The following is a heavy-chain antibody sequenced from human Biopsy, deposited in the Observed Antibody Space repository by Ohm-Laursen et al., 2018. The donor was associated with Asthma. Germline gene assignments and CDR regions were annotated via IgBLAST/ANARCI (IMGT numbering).Heavy chain of an antibody. V-gene: IGHV4-39*01. J-gene: IGHJ4*02. CDR2: ISYTGSA. CDR1: GGSMSSSSYY. Sequence: SDTLSLTCTVSGGSMSSSSYYWGWIRQPPGKGLEWMGSISYTGSAYHNPSLKSRVTISVDTSKNPFSLKLSSATAADTAVCYCARHWDWGSFFDYWGRGTPVTVSS. CDR3: ARHWDWGSFFDY. D-gene: IGHD7-27*01.